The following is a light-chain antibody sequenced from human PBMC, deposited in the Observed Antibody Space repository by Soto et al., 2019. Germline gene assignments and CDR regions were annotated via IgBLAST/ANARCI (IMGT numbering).Light chain of an antibody. CDR3: QQYNNWPRT. CDR1: QSISSY. CDR2: GAS. Sequence: EIVLTQSPATLSLSPGERVTLSCRASQSISSYLAWYQQKPGQASRLLIYGASTRATGIPARFSGSGSGTEFTLSINSLQSEDFAVYYCQQYNNWPRTFGQGTKVDIK. J-gene: IGKJ1*01. V-gene: IGKV3-15*01.